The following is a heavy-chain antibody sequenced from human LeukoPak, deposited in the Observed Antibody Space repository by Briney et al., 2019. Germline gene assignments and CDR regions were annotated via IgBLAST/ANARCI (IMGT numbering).Heavy chain of an antibody. Sequence: GSLTLSCAASGFTFSSYAMSWVRQAPGKGLAWVSAISGGGGSTYYADSVKGRFTIYRDNSKNTLYLQMNSLRAEDTAVYYCAHGDCDSTSCYYVYWGQGTLVTVSS. CDR1: GFTFSSYA. CDR2: ISGGGGST. D-gene: IGHD2-2*01. J-gene: IGHJ4*02. V-gene: IGHV3-23*01. CDR3: AHGDCDSTSCYYVY.